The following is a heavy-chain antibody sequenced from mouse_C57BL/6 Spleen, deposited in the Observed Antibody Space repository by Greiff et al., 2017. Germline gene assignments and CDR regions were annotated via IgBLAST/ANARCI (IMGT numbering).Heavy chain of an antibody. D-gene: IGHD1-1*01. CDR3: AKDYYGSSYEFAY. CDR2: ISYDGSN. Sequence: ESGPGLVKPSQSLSLTCSVTGYSITSGYYWNWIRQFPGNKLEWMGYISYDGSNNYNPSLKNRISITRDTSKNQFFLKFNSVTTEDTATYYCAKDYYGSSYEFAYRGQGTLVTVSA. CDR1: GYSITSGYY. J-gene: IGHJ3*01. V-gene: IGHV3-6*01.